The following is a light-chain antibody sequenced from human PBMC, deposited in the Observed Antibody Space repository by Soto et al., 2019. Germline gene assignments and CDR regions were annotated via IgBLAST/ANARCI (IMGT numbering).Light chain of an antibody. V-gene: IGKV1-5*01. CDR1: QRVSRW. J-gene: IGKJ1*01. Sequence: DIQMTQSPSTLSASVGDKVTITCRASQRVSRWLAWYQQKPGKAPRLLVYDASTFAIGVPSRFSGSGSGTELTLTITSLQPDDFGTYHCQQYNSYSPTFGPGTKV. CDR2: DAS. CDR3: QQYNSYSPT.